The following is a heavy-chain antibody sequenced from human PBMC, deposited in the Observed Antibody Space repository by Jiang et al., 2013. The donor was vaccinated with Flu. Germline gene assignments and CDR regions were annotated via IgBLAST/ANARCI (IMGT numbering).Heavy chain of an antibody. Sequence: SGAEVKKPGASVKVSCKASGYTFTAYAIHWVRQAPGHRLEWMGWINAGNGNTKYSQEFQGRVSITRDTSASTIYMELSSLRSEDMAVYFCARGAESCSSTTCYIFDYWGQGTLV. CDR3: ARGAESCSSTTCYIFDY. CDR1: GYTFTAYA. D-gene: IGHD2-2*02. V-gene: IGHV1-3*03. CDR2: INAGNGNT. J-gene: IGHJ4*02.